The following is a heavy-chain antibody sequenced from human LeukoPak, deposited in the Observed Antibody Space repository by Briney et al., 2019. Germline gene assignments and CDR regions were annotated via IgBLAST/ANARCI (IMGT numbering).Heavy chain of an antibody. CDR3: ARGFSGYGTGYMDV. J-gene: IGHJ6*03. CDR2: ISGSGGST. Sequence: GSLRLSCAASGFTFSSYGMSWVRQAPGKGLEWVSAISGSGGSTYYADSVKGRFTISRDNAKNSLYLQMNSLRAEDTALYYCARGFSGYGTGYMDVWGKGTTVTVSS. CDR1: GFTFSSYG. D-gene: IGHD5-12*01. V-gene: IGHV3-23*01.